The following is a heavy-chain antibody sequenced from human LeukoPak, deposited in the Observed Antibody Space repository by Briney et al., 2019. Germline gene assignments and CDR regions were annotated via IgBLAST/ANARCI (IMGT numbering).Heavy chain of an antibody. V-gene: IGHV1-24*01. J-gene: IGHJ4*02. CDR1: GYTLTELS. Sequence: ASVKVSCKVSGYTLTELSTHWVRQAPGKGLEWMGGFDPEDGETIYAQKFQGRVTMTEDTSTDTAYMELSSLRSEDMAVYYCATARGGRRYFDYWGQGTLVTVSS. CDR2: FDPEDGET. D-gene: IGHD3-10*01. CDR3: ATARGGRRYFDY.